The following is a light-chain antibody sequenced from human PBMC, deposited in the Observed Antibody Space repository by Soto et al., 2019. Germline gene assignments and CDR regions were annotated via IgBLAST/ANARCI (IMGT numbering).Light chain of an antibody. V-gene: IGLV2-18*02. CDR3: SSYTTSNTYV. Sequence: QSALTQPPSVAGAPGQSVAISCTGTSSDVGSNNRVSWYQQPPGTAPKLIIYDVTNRPSVIPDRFSGSKSANTSSLTISGLQAEDEADDYCSSYTTSNTYVVGTGTKLTVL. J-gene: IGLJ1*01. CDR2: DVT. CDR1: SSDVGSNNR.